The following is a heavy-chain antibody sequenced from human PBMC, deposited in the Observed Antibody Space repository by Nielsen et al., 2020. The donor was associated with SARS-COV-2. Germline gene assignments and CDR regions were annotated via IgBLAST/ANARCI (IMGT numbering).Heavy chain of an antibody. CDR3: ARAHYYDSSGYYYGLDY. CDR2: IGTAGDT. CDR1: GFTFSSYD. V-gene: IGHV3-13*04. D-gene: IGHD3-22*01. J-gene: IGHJ4*02. Sequence: GESLKISCAASGFTFSSYDMHWVRQATGKGLEWVSAIGTAGDTYYPGSVKGRFTISRENAKNSLYLQMNSLRAGDTAVYYCARAHYYDSSGYYYGLDYWGQGTLVTVSS.